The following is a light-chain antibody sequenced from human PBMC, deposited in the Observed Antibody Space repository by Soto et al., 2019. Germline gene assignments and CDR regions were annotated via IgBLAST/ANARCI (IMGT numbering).Light chain of an antibody. CDR3: QQYGSLFT. V-gene: IGKV3-20*01. CDR2: GAS. CDR1: QSVSSSY. Sequence: EIVLTQSPGTLSLSPGERATLSCRASQSVSSSYLAWYQQKPGQAPRLLIYGASSRATGIPDRFSGSGSGTDFTLTISRLKPEDFAVYYCQQYGSLFTFGPGTKVDIK. J-gene: IGKJ3*01.